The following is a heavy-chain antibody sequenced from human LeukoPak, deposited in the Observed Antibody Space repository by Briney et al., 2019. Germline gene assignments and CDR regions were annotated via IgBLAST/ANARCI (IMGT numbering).Heavy chain of an antibody. CDR1: GFTISSYD. CDR3: ASSPSYSSSWYALDS. CDR2: IGTTGDT. J-gene: IGHJ4*02. D-gene: IGHD6-13*01. Sequence: GGSLRLSCAASGFTISSYDMHRVRQATGKGLEWVSAIGTTGDTYYSQSVRGRFTISRENAKNSLFLQMNSLRAGDAAVYFCASSPSYSSSWYALDSWGQGTLVTVSS. V-gene: IGHV3-13*01.